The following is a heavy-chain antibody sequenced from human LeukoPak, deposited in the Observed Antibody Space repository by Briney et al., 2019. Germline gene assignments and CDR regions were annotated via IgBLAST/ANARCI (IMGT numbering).Heavy chain of an antibody. CDR2: INQDESEK. J-gene: IGHJ3*02. CDR1: GFTFSTYW. V-gene: IGHV3-7*03. D-gene: IGHD2-2*01. CDR3: AKAIDYAHVFDI. Sequence: PGGSLRLSCEASGFTFSTYWMNWVRQVPGKGLEWVTKINQDESEKYYVDSVKGRFTISRDNAKNSLYLQMNSLRAEDTALYSCAKAIDYAHVFDIWGQGTMVTVSS.